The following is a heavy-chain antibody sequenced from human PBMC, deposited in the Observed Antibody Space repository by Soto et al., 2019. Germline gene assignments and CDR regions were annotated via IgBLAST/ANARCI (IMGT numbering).Heavy chain of an antibody. Sequence: KPSETLSVTCTVSGGSISSSSYYWGWIRQPPGKGLEWIGSIYYSGSTYYNPSLKSRVTISVDTSKNQFSLKLSSVTAADTAVYYCARLGGGSYLGYFDYWGQGTLVTAP. D-gene: IGHD2-15*01. V-gene: IGHV4-39*01. CDR1: GGSISSSSYY. CDR3: ARLGGGSYLGYFDY. J-gene: IGHJ4*02. CDR2: IYYSGST.